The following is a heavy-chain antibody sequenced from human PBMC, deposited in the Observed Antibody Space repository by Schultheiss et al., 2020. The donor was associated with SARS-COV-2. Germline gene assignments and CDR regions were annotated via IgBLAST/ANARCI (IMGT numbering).Heavy chain of an antibody. CDR1: GFTFSSYA. D-gene: IGHD3-22*01. CDR2: ISGSGGST. CDR3: AKDWSYYYDSSGYSGGWYFDL. J-gene: IGHJ2*01. V-gene: IGHV3-23*01. Sequence: GGSLRLSCAASGFTFSSYAMSWVRQAPGKGLEWVSAISGSGGSTYYADSVKGRFTISRDNSKNTLYLQMNSLRAEDTAVYYCAKDWSYYYDSSGYSGGWYFDLWGRGTLVTVSS.